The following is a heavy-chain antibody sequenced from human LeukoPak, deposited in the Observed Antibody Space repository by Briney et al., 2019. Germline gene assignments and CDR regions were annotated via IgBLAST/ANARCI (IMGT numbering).Heavy chain of an antibody. CDR1: GYTFTSYD. CDR3: ARRGGNSGTAFDI. V-gene: IGHV1-8*03. J-gene: IGHJ3*02. Sequence: ASVKVSCKASGYTFTSYDINWVRQATGQGLEWMGWMNPNSGNTGYAQKFQGRVTITADKSTSTAYMELSSLRSEDTAVYYCARRGGNSGTAFDIWGQGTMVTVSS. D-gene: IGHD4-23*01. CDR2: MNPNSGNT.